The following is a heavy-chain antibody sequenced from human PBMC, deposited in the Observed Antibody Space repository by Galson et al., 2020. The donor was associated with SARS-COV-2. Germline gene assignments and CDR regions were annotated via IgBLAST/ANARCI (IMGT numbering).Heavy chain of an antibody. V-gene: IGHV4-31*02. CDR3: ARTVIGAFDI. Sequence: LSLTCGVSGDSISSGAYHWSWIRQHPEKGLEWIGYIYYSGSTFYNPSLESRVSMSVDTSKNQFSLKMSSVTAADTAVYYCARTVIGAFDIWGQGTMVTVSS. D-gene: IGHD3-10*01. J-gene: IGHJ3*02. CDR2: IYYSGST. CDR1: GDSISSGAYH.